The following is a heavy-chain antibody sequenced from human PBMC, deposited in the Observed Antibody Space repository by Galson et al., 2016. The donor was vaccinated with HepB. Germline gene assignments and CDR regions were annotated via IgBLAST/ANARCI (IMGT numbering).Heavy chain of an antibody. CDR3: AREGGVYSSSWLWGYFDY. CDR1: GFTFSSYG. CDR2: IWYDGNNK. D-gene: IGHD6-13*01. Sequence: SLRLSCAASGFTFSSYGIHWVRQAPGKGLEWVAVIWYDGNNKYYADSVKGRFTISRDNSKNTVYLQMNSLRAEDTAVYYCAREGGVYSSSWLWGYFDYWGQGTLVTVSS. J-gene: IGHJ4*02. V-gene: IGHV3-33*01.